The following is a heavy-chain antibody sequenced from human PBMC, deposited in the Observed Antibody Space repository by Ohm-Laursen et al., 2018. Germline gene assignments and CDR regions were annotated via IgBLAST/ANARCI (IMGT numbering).Heavy chain of an antibody. V-gene: IGHV3-23*01. CDR1: GFTFSSYG. Sequence: SLRLSCAASGFTFSSYGMHWVRQAPGKGLEWVSAISGSGGSTYYADSVKGRFIISRDNSKNTLYLQMNSLRAEDTAVYYCARAYDYGDYVDYWGQGTLVTVSS. D-gene: IGHD4-17*01. J-gene: IGHJ4*02. CDR3: ARAYDYGDYVDY. CDR2: ISGSGGST.